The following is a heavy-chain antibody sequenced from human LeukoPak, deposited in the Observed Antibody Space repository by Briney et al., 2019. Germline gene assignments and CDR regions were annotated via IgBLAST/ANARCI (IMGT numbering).Heavy chain of an antibody. CDR2: INPNSGGT. D-gene: IGHD2-15*01. V-gene: IGHV1-2*02. CDR3: ARPYCSGGSCYSGMWYYYYGMGV. CDR1: GYTFTGYY. J-gene: IGHJ6*02. Sequence: GASVKVSCKASGYTFTGYYMHWVRQAPGQGLEWMGWINPNSGGTNYAQKFQGRVTMTRDTSISTAYMELSRLRSDDTAVYYCARPYCSGGSCYSGMWYYYYGMGVWGQGTTVTVSS.